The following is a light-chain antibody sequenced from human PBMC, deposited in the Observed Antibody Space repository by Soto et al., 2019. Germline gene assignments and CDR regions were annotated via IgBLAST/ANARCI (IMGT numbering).Light chain of an antibody. J-gene: IGKJ3*01. CDR2: GAS. V-gene: IGKV3-15*01. Sequence: EIVMTQSPATLSVSPGERATLSCRASQSISSNLAWYQQKPGQAPRLLIYGASTRATGIPVTFSGSGSGTEFTITVSGLQSEDFEVYYCQQYNNWPFTFGPGTKVDIK. CDR3: QQYNNWPFT. CDR1: QSISSN.